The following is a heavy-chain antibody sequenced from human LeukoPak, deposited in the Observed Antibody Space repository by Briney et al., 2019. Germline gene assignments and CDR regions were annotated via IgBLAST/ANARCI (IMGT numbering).Heavy chain of an antibody. CDR2: INQDGSAK. CDR1: GFTFSSYW. CDR3: ARAASGSYPGYFDY. J-gene: IGHJ4*02. D-gene: IGHD1-26*01. V-gene: IGHV3-7*01. Sequence: GGSLRLSCAASGFTFSSYWMSWVRQAPGKGLEWVANINQDGSAKYPVDSVKGRFTISRDNAKNSLYLQMNSLRVEDTAVYYCARAASGSYPGYFDYWGQGTLVTVSS.